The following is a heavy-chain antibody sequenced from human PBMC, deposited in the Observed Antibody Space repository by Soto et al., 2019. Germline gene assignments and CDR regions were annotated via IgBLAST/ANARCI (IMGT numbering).Heavy chain of an antibody. D-gene: IGHD2-2*01. CDR2: IIPIFGTA. V-gene: IGHV1-69*13. J-gene: IGHJ6*02. CDR3: ATIGDCSSTSCYGFIAGMDV. Sequence: SVKVSCKASGGTFSSYAISWVRQAPGQGLEWMGGIIPIFGTANYAQKFQGRVTITADESTSTAYMELSSLRSEDTAVYYCATIGDCSSTSCYGFIAGMDVWGQGTTVTVSS. CDR1: GGTFSSYA.